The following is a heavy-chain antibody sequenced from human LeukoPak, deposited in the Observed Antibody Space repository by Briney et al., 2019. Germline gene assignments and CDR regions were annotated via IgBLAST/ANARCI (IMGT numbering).Heavy chain of an antibody. CDR3: ARTPIASSGRDYFDY. D-gene: IGHD6-13*01. Sequence: SGPTLVNPTQTLTLTCTFSGFSLSTSGVGVGWIRQPPGKALEWLALIYWNDDKRYSPSLKSRLTITKDTSKNQVVLTMTNMDPVDTATYYCARTPIASSGRDYFDYWGQGILVTVSS. J-gene: IGHJ4*02. V-gene: IGHV2-5*01. CDR1: GFSLSTSGVG. CDR2: IYWNDDK.